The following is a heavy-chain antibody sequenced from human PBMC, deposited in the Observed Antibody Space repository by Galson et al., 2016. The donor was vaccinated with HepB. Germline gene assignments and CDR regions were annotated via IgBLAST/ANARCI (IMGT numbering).Heavy chain of an antibody. CDR1: GYRFTELS. D-gene: IGHD5-18*01. CDR3: ATLRETAMSKCPEH. CDR2: FDPQEGET. Sequence: SVKVSCKVSGYRFTELSMHWVRQAPGKGLEWMGGFDPQEGETLYTRKFQGRVSMTEDTSTDTAYMELTRLRSEDTAVYYCATLRETAMSKCPEHWGQGTLVIVSS. J-gene: IGHJ1*01. V-gene: IGHV1-24*01.